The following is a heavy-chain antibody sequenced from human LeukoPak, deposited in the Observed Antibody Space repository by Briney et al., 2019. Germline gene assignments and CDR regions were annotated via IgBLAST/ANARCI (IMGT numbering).Heavy chain of an antibody. Sequence: EASVKVSCKAPGYTFTSYYMHWVRQAPGQGLEWMGIINPSGGSTSYAQKFQGRVTMTRDMSTSTVYMELSSLRSEDTAVYYCAGTYYYDSSGYYRFDYWGQGTLVTVSS. J-gene: IGHJ4*02. V-gene: IGHV1-46*01. CDR2: INPSGGST. D-gene: IGHD3-22*01. CDR3: AGTYYYDSSGYYRFDY. CDR1: GYTFTSYY.